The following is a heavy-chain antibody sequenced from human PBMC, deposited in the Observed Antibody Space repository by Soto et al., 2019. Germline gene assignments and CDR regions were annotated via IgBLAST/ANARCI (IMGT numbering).Heavy chain of an antibody. V-gene: IGHV3-23*01. CDR2: ISGSGGST. CDR1: GFTFSSYA. CDR3: AKDKLTYSYGENYYYYGMDV. Sequence: GGSLRLSCAASGFTFSSYAMSWVRQAPGKGLEWVSAISGSGGSTYYADSVKGRFTISRDNSKNTLYLQMNSLRAEDTAVYYCAKDKLTYSYGENYYYYGMDVWGQGTTVTVSS. J-gene: IGHJ6*02. D-gene: IGHD5-18*01.